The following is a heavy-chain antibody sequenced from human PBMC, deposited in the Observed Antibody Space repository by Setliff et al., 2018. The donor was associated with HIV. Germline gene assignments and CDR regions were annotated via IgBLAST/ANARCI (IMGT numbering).Heavy chain of an antibody. Sequence: PSETLSLTCNVSGGSISNSNYFWGWIRQPPGKALEWIGSFHSSGSSSYNPSLRSRITISIDTSKNQFSLRLTSVTAADTAVYYCARPLSTSDNFWGDAFAIWGQGTLVTVSS. V-gene: IGHV4-39*01. CDR3: ARPLSTSDNFWGDAFAI. D-gene: IGHD3-3*01. CDR2: FHSSGSS. J-gene: IGHJ3*02. CDR1: GGSISNSNYF.